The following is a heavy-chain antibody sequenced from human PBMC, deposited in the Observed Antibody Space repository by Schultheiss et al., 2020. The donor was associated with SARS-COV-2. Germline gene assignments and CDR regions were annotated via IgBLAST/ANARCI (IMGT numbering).Heavy chain of an antibody. J-gene: IGHJ4*02. CDR2: IWYDGSNK. D-gene: IGHD5-12*01. V-gene: IGHV3-30*02. CDR3: AKAALYSGYDSYFDY. CDR1: GFTFSSYG. Sequence: GESLKISCAASGFTFSSYGMHWVRQAPGKGLEWVAVIWYDGSNKYYADSVKGRFTISRDNSKNTLYLQMNSLRAEDTAVYYCAKAALYSGYDSYFDYWGQGTLVTVSS.